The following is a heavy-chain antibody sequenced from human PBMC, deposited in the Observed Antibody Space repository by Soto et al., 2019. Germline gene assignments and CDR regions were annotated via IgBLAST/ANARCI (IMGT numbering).Heavy chain of an antibody. J-gene: IGHJ4*02. CDR3: TRGGATGAGIYHFEN. CDR2: INSDGTTT. Sequence: WGSLRLSCAASGFTFTSNWMHWVRQAPGKGLVWVSRINSDGTTTTYADSVKGRFTISRDNAKNTLYLQVNSLGDEDTAVYYCTRGGATGAGIYHFENWGQGTLVTVSS. CDR1: GFTFTSNW. V-gene: IGHV3-74*01. D-gene: IGHD3-10*01.